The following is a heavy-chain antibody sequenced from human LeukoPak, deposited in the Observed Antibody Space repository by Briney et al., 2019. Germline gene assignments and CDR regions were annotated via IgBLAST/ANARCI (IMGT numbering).Heavy chain of an antibody. CDR3: ARAESGYDRGTTPDY. CDR2: MNPNSGNT. CDR1: GYTLTELS. J-gene: IGHJ4*02. D-gene: IGHD5-12*01. V-gene: IGHV1-8*01. Sequence: GASVKVSCKVSGYTLTELSMHWVRQATGQGLEWMGWMNPNSGNTGYAQKFQGRVTMTRNTSISTAYMELSSLRSEDTAVYYCARAESGYDRGTTPDYGGQGTLVTVSS.